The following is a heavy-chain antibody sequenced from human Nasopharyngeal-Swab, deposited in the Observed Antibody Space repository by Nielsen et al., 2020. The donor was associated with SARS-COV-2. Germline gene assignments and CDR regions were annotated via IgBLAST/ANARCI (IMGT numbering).Heavy chain of an antibody. CDR3: ARAAFGGTFYYYYGMDV. V-gene: IGHV3-13*01. CDR1: GFTFSSYD. Sequence: GGSLRLSCAASGFTFSSYDIPWVRHAPGNGLECVSAIGTAGDTYYPGSVKGRFTISRENAKNSLYLQMNSLRAGDTAVYYCARAAFGGTFYYYYGMDVWGQGTTVTVSS. D-gene: IGHD3-16*01. J-gene: IGHJ6*02. CDR2: IGTAGDT.